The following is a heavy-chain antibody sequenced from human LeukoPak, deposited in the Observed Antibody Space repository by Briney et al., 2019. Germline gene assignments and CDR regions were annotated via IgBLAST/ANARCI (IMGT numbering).Heavy chain of an antibody. D-gene: IGHD5-18*01. V-gene: IGHV4-39*01. CDR1: GGSISISSYY. CDR3: ARKAYSYGYALDS. J-gene: IGHJ4*02. Sequence: SETLSLTCTVSGGSISISSYYWGWIRQPPGKGLEWIGSIYYSGSTYYNPSLKSRVTISVDTSKNQISLKLSSVTAADTAVYYCARKAYSYGYALDSWGQGTLVTVSS. CDR2: IYYSGST.